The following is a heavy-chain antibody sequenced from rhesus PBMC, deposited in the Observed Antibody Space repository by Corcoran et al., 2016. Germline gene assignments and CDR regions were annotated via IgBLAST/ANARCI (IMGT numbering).Heavy chain of an antibody. J-gene: IGHJ6*01. CDR2: IDPSDSDP. Sequence: EVQLVQSGAEVKRPGESLKISCKTSGYSFTSYWISWVRQMPGKGLEWMGAIDPSDSDPRYSPSFQGQVTISADKSISTAYLQWSSLKASYTATYYCAKESIAAAAYYYGLDSWGQGVVVTVSS. CDR1: GYSFTSYW. D-gene: IGHD6-25*01. CDR3: AKESIAAAAYYYGLDS. V-gene: IGHV5-2*01.